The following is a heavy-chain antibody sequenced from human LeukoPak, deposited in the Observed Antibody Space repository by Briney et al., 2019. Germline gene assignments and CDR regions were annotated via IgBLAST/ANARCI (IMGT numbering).Heavy chain of an antibody. V-gene: IGHV3-21*01. Sequence: GGSLRLSCAASGFTFSGYSMNWVRQAPGKGLEWVSSISSSSSYIYYADSVKGRFTISRDNAKNSLYLQMNSLRAEDTAVYYCARSLGGSSSWYWWFDPWGQGTLVTVSS. CDR2: ISSSSSYI. J-gene: IGHJ5*02. CDR3: ARSLGGSSSWYWWFDP. CDR1: GFTFSGYS. D-gene: IGHD6-13*01.